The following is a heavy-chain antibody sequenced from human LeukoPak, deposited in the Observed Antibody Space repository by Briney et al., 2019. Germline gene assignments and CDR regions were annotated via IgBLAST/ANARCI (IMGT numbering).Heavy chain of an antibody. Sequence: ASVKVSCKASGYTFTGYYMHWVRQAPGQGLEWMGRINPNSGGTNYAQKVQGRVTMTRDTSISTAYMELSRLRSDDTAVYYCARARYDFWSGYYPSGCFDYWGQGTLVTVSS. J-gene: IGHJ4*02. D-gene: IGHD3-3*01. V-gene: IGHV1-2*06. CDR2: INPNSGGT. CDR1: GYTFTGYY. CDR3: ARARYDFWSGYYPSGCFDY.